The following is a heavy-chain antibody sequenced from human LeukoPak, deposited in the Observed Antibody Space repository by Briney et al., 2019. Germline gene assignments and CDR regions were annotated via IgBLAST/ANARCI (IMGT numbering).Heavy chain of an antibody. D-gene: IGHD3-22*01. Sequence: GGSLRLSCAASGFTFSSYAMSWVRQAPGKGLNWVLAISGSSDSTYYADSVKGRFTISRDNSKNTLYLQMNSLRAEDTAVYYCAKVQRITMIVVGIGMDVWGRGTTVTVSS. V-gene: IGHV3-23*01. CDR1: GFTFSSYA. CDR2: ISGSSDST. J-gene: IGHJ6*02. CDR3: AKVQRITMIVVGIGMDV.